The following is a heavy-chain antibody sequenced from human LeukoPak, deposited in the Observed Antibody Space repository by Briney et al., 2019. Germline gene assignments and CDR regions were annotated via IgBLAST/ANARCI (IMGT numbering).Heavy chain of an antibody. CDR3: AKDRVVGAALLYYFDY. J-gene: IGHJ4*02. V-gene: IGHV3-23*01. CDR1: GFTFSSYS. D-gene: IGHD1-26*01. Sequence: PGGSLRLSCAASGFTFSSYSVNWVRQAPGKGLVWVSAISGSGGSTYYADSVKGRFTISRDNSKNTLYLQMNSLRAEDTAVYYCAKDRVVGAALLYYFDYWGQGTLVTVSS. CDR2: ISGSGGST.